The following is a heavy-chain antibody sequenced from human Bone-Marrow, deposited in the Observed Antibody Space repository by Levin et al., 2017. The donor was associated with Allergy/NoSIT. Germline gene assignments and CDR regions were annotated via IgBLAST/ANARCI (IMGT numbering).Heavy chain of an antibody. D-gene: IGHD3-10*01. J-gene: IGHJ4*02. CDR2: IYYSGGT. CDR3: TGVWFGEAHQYYFDH. V-gene: IGHV4-59*01. CDR1: GGSMPGYY. Sequence: SQTLSLPCTVSGGSMPGYYWSWLRQAPGKGLEWIGYIYYSGGTNYNPSLKSRVTMSIDTSKKQISLRLNSVTAADTAVYFCTGVWFGEAHQYYFDHWGQGTLVTVSS.